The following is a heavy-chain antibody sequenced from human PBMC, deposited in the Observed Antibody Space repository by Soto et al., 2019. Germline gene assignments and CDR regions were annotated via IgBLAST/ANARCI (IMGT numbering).Heavy chain of an antibody. CDR2: SRNKANSYTT. Sequence: GGSLRLSCAASGFSFSDHNMDWVRQAPGKGLEWVGRSRNKANSYTTGYAASVKGRFTVSRDDSKNSLYLQMNSLKAEDTAVYYCARVFSHWGQGPLATVSS. J-gene: IGHJ4*02. D-gene: IGHD3-3*01. V-gene: IGHV3-72*01. CDR3: ARVFSH. CDR1: GFSFSDHN.